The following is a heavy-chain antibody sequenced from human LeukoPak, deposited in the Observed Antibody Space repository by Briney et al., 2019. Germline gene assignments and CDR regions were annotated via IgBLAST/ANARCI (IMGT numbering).Heavy chain of an antibody. V-gene: IGHV4-59*01. CDR2: IYYSGST. J-gene: IGHJ4*02. CDR1: GGSISSYY. CDR3: ARTHYGFDY. D-gene: IGHD3-10*01. Sequence: PSEILSLTCTVSGGSISSYYWSWIRQPPGKGLEWIGYIYYSGSTNYNPSLKSRATISVDTSKNQFSLKLSSVTAADTAVYYCARTHYGFDYWGQGTLVTVSS.